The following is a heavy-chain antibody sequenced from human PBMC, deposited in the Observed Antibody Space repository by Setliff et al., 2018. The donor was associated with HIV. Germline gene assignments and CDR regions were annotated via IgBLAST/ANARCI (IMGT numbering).Heavy chain of an antibody. CDR1: GYSISSGYY. CDR2: IYHSGST. D-gene: IGHD2-2*01. V-gene: IGHV4-38-2*01. Sequence: SETLSLTCAVSGYSISSGYYWGWIRQPPGKGLEWIGSIYHSGSTCYNPSLKSRVTISVDTSKNQFSLKLSSVTAADTAVYFCARALGYCSSSACYPKRFDSWGQGTLVTVSS. J-gene: IGHJ4*02. CDR3: ARALGYCSSSACYPKRFDS.